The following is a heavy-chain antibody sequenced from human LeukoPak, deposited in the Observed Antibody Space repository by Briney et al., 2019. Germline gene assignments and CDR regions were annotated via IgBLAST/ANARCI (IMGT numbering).Heavy chain of an antibody. J-gene: IGHJ6*03. CDR2: ISAYNGNT. D-gene: IGHD5-18*01. Sequence: ASVKVSCKASGYTFTSYGISWVRQAPGQGLEWMGWISAYNGNTNYAQKLQGTVTITADKSTGTAYLELNSLRSEDTAVYYCAKAGIQLWEGDSFYYYLDVWGKGTTVTVSS. V-gene: IGHV1-18*01. CDR3: AKAGIQLWEGDSFYYYLDV. CDR1: GYTFTSYG.